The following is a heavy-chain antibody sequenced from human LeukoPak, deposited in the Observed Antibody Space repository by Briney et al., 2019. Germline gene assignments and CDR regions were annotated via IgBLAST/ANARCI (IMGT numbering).Heavy chain of an antibody. Sequence: SETLSLTCAVSGASVSSYYWSWIRQPPGKGLEWIGYIYYSGSTNYNPSLKSRVTISVDTSKNQFSLKLSSVTTADTAVYYCARVGNIVATIPSRIFDYWGQGTLVTVSS. D-gene: IGHD5-12*01. CDR3: ARVGNIVATIPSRIFDY. J-gene: IGHJ4*02. CDR1: GASVSSYY. V-gene: IGHV4-59*02. CDR2: IYYSGST.